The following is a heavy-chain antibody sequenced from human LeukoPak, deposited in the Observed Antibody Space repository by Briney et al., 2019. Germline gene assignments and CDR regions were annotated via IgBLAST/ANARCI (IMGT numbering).Heavy chain of an antibody. J-gene: IGHJ6*02. D-gene: IGHD3-16*02. CDR1: GYSFTSYW. CDR2: IYPGDSDT. CDR3: ARGGGYQYDYVWGSYLGYYYGMDV. V-gene: IGHV5-51*01. Sequence: GESLKISCKGSGYSFTSYWIGWVRQMPGKGLEWMGIIYPGDSDTRYSPSFRGQVTISADKSISTAYLQWSSLKASDTALYYCARGGGYQYDYVWGSYLGYYYGMDVWGQGTTVTVSS.